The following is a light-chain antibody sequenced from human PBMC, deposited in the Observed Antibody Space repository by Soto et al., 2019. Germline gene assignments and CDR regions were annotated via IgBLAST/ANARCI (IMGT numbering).Light chain of an antibody. CDR3: GAWDSSQNVYV. CDR1: ASNIGNDY. Sequence: QSVLTHPPSVSAAPGHKVTISCSGTASNIGNDYVSWYQQLPGEAPQLLIYDNNRRPSGITDRFSVSRSDTSATLGITGRQTGDEADYYCGAWDSSQNVYVFGTWTKVNVL. V-gene: IGLV1-51*01. J-gene: IGLJ1*01. CDR2: DNN.